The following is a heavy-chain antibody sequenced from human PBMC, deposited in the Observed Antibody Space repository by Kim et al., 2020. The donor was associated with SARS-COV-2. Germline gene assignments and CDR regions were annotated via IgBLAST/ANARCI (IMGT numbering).Heavy chain of an antibody. CDR1: GGSFSGYY. V-gene: IGHV4-34*01. CDR2: INHSGST. D-gene: IGHD4-17*01. CDR3: ASLVDDYGDFDAFDI. Sequence: SETLSLTCAVYGGSFSGYYWSWIRQPPGKGLEWIGEINHSGSTNYNPSLKSRVTISVDTSKNQFSLKLSSVTAADTAVYYCASLVDDYGDFDAFDIWGQG. J-gene: IGHJ3*02.